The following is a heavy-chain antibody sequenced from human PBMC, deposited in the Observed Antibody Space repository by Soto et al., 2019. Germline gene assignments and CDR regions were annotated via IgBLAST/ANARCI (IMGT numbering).Heavy chain of an antibody. CDR1: GFTFSNYA. CDR2: ISGSSYTT. D-gene: IGHD2-8*02. Sequence: GGSLRLSCAASGFTFSNYAMNWVRQAPGKGLEWVSGISGSSYTTYYADSVKGRFTISRDNSKNTLYLQMTSLRVDDTALYYCARDRGRGYCTGGLCYLGLDHWGQGNPVTVSS. J-gene: IGHJ4*02. CDR3: ARDRGRGYCTGGLCYLGLDH. V-gene: IGHV3-23*01.